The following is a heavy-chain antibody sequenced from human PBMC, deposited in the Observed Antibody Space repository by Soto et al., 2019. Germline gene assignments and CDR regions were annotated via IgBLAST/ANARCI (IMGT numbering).Heavy chain of an antibody. CDR3: AGRYSYGSFFDY. D-gene: IGHD5-18*01. CDR1: GGSVSSGSYY. CDR2: IYYSGST. Sequence: PSETLSLTCTVSGGSVSSGSYYWSWIRQPPGRGLEWIGYIYYSGSTNYNPSLKSRVTISVDTSKNQFSLKLSSVTASDTAVYYCAGRYSYGSFFDYWGQGALVTVSS. J-gene: IGHJ4*02. V-gene: IGHV4-61*01.